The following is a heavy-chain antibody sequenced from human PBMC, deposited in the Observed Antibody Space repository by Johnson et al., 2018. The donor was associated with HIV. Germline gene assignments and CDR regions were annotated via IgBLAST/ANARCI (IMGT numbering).Heavy chain of an antibody. J-gene: IGHJ3*02. CDR1: GFTLSSYA. Sequence: QVQLVESGGGVVQPGRSLRLSCAASGFTLSSYAMHWVRQAPGKGLEWVAVISNDGSNNYYTDSVKGRFTISRDNSKNTLYLQMNSLRAEDTAVYYCAKDGMGGNYWYAFDIWGQGTMVTVSS. V-gene: IGHV3-30*04. D-gene: IGHD1-26*01. CDR3: AKDGMGGNYWYAFDI. CDR2: ISNDGSNN.